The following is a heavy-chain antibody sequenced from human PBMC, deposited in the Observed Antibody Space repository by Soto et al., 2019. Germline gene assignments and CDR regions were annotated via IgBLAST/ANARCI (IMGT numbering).Heavy chain of an antibody. CDR3: ASSECGGNSYPKLPLVYYYYGMDV. D-gene: IGHD2-21*02. V-gene: IGHV1-18*01. Sequence: QVQLVQSGAEVKKPGASVKVSCKASGYTFTNYGISWVRQAGGQGLEWMGWISAYNCNINYVQKVQGRNTMTTDTTTSTAYMELRKLRSDDTAMYSFASSECGGNSYPKLPLVYYYYGMDVWGQGTTVTVSS. CDR2: ISAYNCNI. CDR1: GYTFTNYG. J-gene: IGHJ6*02.